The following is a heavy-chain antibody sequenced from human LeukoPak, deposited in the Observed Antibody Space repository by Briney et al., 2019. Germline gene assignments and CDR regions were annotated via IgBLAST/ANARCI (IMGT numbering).Heavy chain of an antibody. CDR3: ARRGRNSSGWQDYL. D-gene: IGHD6-25*01. CDR1: GGSISSYY. Sequence: SETLSLTCTVSGGSISSYYGSWIRQPPGKGLEWLANIYHTGSTNYNPSLSSRVTISIDTSKNQFSLKLTSATAADTAVYYCARRGRNSSGWQDYLWGQGTLVTVSS. CDR2: IYHTGST. V-gene: IGHV4-59*01. J-gene: IGHJ4*02.